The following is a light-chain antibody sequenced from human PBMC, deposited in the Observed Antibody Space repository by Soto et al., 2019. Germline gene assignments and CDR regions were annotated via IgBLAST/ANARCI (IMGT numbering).Light chain of an antibody. Sequence: DIQMTQSPSTLSASVGDRVTITCRASQSISSWLAWYQQKPGKAPKLLIYKASSLESGVPSRFSGSGSGTEFTLTISSLQPDYFATYYCQQYNSSPWTFGQGTKVEIK. J-gene: IGKJ1*01. CDR1: QSISSW. CDR2: KAS. CDR3: QQYNSSPWT. V-gene: IGKV1-5*03.